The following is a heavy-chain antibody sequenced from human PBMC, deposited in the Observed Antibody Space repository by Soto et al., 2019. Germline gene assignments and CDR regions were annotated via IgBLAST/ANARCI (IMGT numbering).Heavy chain of an antibody. Sequence: QVQLGHSGAEVKKPGSSVKVSCKASGLTFSSYAISWVLQAPGQALDWMGGITPIFGTANYAQKFQGRVTITLYESRSTGYMGVSSLRSEDTVVYYCGCGSSGYRVPEEFDYWGKGTLVTVSS. D-gene: IGHD3-22*01. CDR2: ITPIFGTA. V-gene: IGHV1-69*01. CDR1: GLTFSSYA. J-gene: IGHJ4*02. CDR3: GCGSSGYRVPEEFDY.